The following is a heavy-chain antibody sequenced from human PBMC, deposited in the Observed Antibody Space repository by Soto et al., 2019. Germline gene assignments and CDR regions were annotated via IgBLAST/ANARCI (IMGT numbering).Heavy chain of an antibody. D-gene: IGHD4-17*01. CDR1: GFTFSSYS. Sequence: EVQLVESGGGLVQPGGSLRLSCAASGFTFSSYSMNWVRQAPGKGLEWVSYISSSSSTIHYADSVKGRFTISRDNAKNSLYLQMNSLRDEDTAVYYCARDQGNYGDYEYYYYYYGMDVWGQGTTVTVSS. CDR2: ISSSSSTI. J-gene: IGHJ6*02. V-gene: IGHV3-48*02. CDR3: ARDQGNYGDYEYYYYYYGMDV.